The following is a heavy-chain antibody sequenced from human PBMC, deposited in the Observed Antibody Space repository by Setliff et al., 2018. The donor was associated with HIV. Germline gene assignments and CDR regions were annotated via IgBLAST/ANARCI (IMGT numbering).Heavy chain of an antibody. CDR3: ARPGGSYGDYGWYLRF. V-gene: IGHV1-18*01. CDR1: GYTFNSYA. D-gene: IGHD4-17*01. CDR2: ISAYNGNR. J-gene: IGHJ4*02. Sequence: ASVKVSCKTSGYTFNSYAISWVRQAPGQGLEWMGWISAYNGNRNYAEKFQGRVTITADTSTDTAYMELSSLRSDDTAMYYCARPGGSYGDYGWYLRFWGQGTLVTVSS.